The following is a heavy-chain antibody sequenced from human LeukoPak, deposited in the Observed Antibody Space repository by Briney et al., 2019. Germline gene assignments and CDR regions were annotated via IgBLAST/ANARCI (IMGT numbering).Heavy chain of an antibody. Sequence: SETLSLTCAVYGGSFSGYYWSWIRQPPGKGLEWIGEINHSGSTNYNPSLKSRVTISVDTSKNQFSLKLSSVTAADTAVYYCARGRPPFLYYFDYWGQGTLVTVSS. V-gene: IGHV4-34*01. CDR1: GGSFSGYY. D-gene: IGHD2/OR15-2a*01. J-gene: IGHJ4*02. CDR2: INHSGST. CDR3: ARGRPPFLYYFDY.